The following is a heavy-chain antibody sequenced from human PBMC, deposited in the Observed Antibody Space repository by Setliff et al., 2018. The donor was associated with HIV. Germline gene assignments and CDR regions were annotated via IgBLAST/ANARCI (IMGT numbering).Heavy chain of an antibody. CDR2: ISGSGDIT. D-gene: IGHD6-19*01. V-gene: IGHV3-23*01. CDR1: GFSFRSYA. CDR3: ARNPRIAVAGTDYYYYMDV. J-gene: IGHJ6*03. Sequence: GGSLRLSCAASGFSFRSYAVSWVRQAPGKGLEWVSVISGSGDITYYRESVKGRFTVSRDNSNNTVYLQMNRLRAEDTAVYYCARNPRIAVAGTDYYYYMDVWGKGTMVTVSS.